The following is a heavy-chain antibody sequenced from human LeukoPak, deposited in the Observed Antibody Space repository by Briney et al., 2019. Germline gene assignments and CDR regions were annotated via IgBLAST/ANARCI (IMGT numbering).Heavy chain of an antibody. CDR1: GFTFSSYS. J-gene: IGHJ3*02. CDR3: AKDGGWSFDI. Sequence: GGSLRLSCAASGFTFSSYSMNWVRQAPGKGLEWVSYISSSSSTIYYADSVKGRFTIPGDYPKKTASLQMNSLRVEDTAIYYCAKDGGWSFDIWGQGTLVTVSS. D-gene: IGHD2-15*01. V-gene: IGHV3-48*01. CDR2: ISSSSSTI.